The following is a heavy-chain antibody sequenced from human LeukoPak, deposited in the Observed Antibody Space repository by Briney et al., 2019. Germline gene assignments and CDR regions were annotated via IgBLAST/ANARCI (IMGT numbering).Heavy chain of an antibody. V-gene: IGHV4-59*08. CDR3: ARSPPVYYYYYGMDV. J-gene: IGHJ6*02. Sequence: SETLSLTCTVSGGSISSYYRSWIRQPPGKGLEWIGYIYYSGSTNYNPSLKSRVTISVDTSKNQFSLKLSSVTAADTAVYYCARSPPVYYYYYGMDVWGQGTTVTVSS. CDR2: IYYSGST. CDR1: GGSISSYY.